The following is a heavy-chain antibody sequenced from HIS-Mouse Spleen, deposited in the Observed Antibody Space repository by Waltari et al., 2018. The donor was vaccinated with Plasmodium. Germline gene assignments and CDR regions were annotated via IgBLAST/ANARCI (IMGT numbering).Heavy chain of an antibody. D-gene: IGHD6-6*01. CDR3: ARGPTYSSSYYFDY. Sequence: EVQLVESGGGLVQPGGSLRLSCAASGFTFSSYDMHWVRQAKGKGLEGVSAIGTAGDTYYPGSVKGRFTISRENAKNSLYLQMNSLRAGDTAVYYCARGPTYSSSYYFDYWGQGTLVTVSS. CDR1: GFTFSSYD. J-gene: IGHJ4*02. V-gene: IGHV3-13*01. CDR2: IGTAGDT.